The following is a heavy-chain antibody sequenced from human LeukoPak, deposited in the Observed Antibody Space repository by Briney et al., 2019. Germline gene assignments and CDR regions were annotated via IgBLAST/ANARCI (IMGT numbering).Heavy chain of an antibody. CDR1: GYNFTSYW. CDR3: AKVIRERGSGSYYINDYYYYYYMDV. D-gene: IGHD3-10*01. J-gene: IGHJ6*03. CDR2: IYPGDSDT. V-gene: IGHV5-51*01. Sequence: GESLKISCKGSGYNFTSYWIAWVRQMPGKGLEWMGIIYPGDSDTRYSPSFQGQVTISADKSISTAYVQWSSLKASDTAMYYCAKVIRERGSGSYYINDYYYYYYMDVWGKGTTVTVSS.